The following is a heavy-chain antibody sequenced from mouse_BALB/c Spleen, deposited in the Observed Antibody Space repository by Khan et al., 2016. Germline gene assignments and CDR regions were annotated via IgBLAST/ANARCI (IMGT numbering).Heavy chain of an antibody. V-gene: IGHV14-3*02. J-gene: IGHJ1*01. CDR1: GFNIKDTY. D-gene: IGHD1-1*01. CDR2: IDPANGNS. Sequence: EVQLQESGAELVKPGASVKLSCTVSGFNIKDTYMYWVKQRPEQGLEWIGRIDPANGNSKYDPKFQGKATITADTSSNTAYLQLSSLTSEDTAVYYSARDFYGSRWYFDVWGAGTTVTVSS. CDR3: ARDFYGSRWYFDV.